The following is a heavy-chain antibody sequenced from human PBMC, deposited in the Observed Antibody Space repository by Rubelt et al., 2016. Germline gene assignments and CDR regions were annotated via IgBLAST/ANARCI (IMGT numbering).Heavy chain of an antibody. CDR3: AGWGDNNNP. D-gene: IGHD1/OR15-1a*01. J-gene: IGHJ5*02. CDR1: GFTFSSYS. V-gene: IGHV3-7*01. CDR2: IDPAGVTK. Sequence: EVQLVESGGGLVQPGGSLRLSCAASGFTFSSYSMNWVRQAPGKGLEWVANIDPAGVTKSYVDSMKGRFTISRDNAQNSLHLEMSSLRAEDTAVYFCAGWGDNNNPWGQGALVTVSS.